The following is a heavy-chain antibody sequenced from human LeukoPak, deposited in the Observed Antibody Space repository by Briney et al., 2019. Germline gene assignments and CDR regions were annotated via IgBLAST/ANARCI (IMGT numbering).Heavy chain of an antibody. D-gene: IGHD2-15*01. J-gene: IGHJ3*02. V-gene: IGHV3-21*01. CDR2: ISSSSYI. CDR3: ARVVLRVHRMSNDAFDI. CDR1: GFTFSSYS. Sequence: PGGSLRLSCAASGFTFSSYSMNWVRQAPGKGLEWVSSISSSSYIYYADSVKGRFTISRDNAKNSLYLQMNSLRAEDTAVYYCARVVLRVHRMSNDAFDIWGQGTMVTVSS.